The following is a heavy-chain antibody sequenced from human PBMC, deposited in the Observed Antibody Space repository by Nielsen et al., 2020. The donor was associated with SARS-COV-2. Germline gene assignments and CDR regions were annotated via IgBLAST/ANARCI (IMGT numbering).Heavy chain of an antibody. V-gene: IGHV3-48*03. D-gene: IGHD4-17*01. CDR1: GFTFSSYE. J-gene: IGHJ4*02. Sequence: GESLKISCAASGFTFSSYEMNWVRQAPGKGLEWVSYISSSGSTIYYADSVKGRFTISRDNAKNSLYLQMNSLRAEDTAVYYCARDRDYGDYVGGFWDYWGQGTLVTVSS. CDR2: ISSSGSTI. CDR3: ARDRDYGDYVGGFWDY.